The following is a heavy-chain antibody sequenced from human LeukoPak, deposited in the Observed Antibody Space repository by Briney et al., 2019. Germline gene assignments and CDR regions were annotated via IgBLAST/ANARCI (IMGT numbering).Heavy chain of an antibody. Sequence: GGSLRLSCAASGFTFSSYSMNWVRQAPGEGLEWVSSISSSSSDIYYADSVKGRFTISRDNAKNSLYLQMNSLRAEDTAVYYCARDYCSGGSCYRNDAFDIWGQGTMVTVSS. CDR2: ISSSSSDI. V-gene: IGHV3-21*01. CDR3: ARDYCSGGSCYRNDAFDI. D-gene: IGHD2-15*01. J-gene: IGHJ3*02. CDR1: GFTFSSYS.